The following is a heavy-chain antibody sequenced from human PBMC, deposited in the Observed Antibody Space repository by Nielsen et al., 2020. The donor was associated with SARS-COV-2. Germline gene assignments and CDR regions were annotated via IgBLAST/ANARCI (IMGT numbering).Heavy chain of an antibody. Sequence: WVRQAPGQGLEWMGRINPNSGGTNYAQKFQGRVTITADKSTSTAYMELSSLRSEDTAVYYCAREGITMVRGVINPYYGMDVWGQGTTVTVSS. CDR2: INPNSGGT. V-gene: IGHV1-69*04. D-gene: IGHD3-10*01. CDR3: AREGITMVRGVINPYYGMDV. J-gene: IGHJ6*02.